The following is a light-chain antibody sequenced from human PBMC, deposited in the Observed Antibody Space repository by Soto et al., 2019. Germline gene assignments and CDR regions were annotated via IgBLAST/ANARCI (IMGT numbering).Light chain of an antibody. CDR2: EVT. CDR1: SSHVGSYDF. J-gene: IGLJ1*01. CDR3: CADAGSSRYV. Sequence: HSALTQPASVSGSPGQSITISCTRSSSHVGSYDFVSWYQQHPGKAPKVLIYEVTKRPSGVSNRFSGSKSGNTASLTISGLQADDEADYYCCADAGSSRYVFGTGTKVTVL. V-gene: IGLV2-23*02.